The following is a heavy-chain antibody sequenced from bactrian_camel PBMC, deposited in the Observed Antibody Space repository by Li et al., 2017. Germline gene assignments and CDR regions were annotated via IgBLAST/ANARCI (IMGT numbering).Heavy chain of an antibody. CDR1: GFTFSRAV. J-gene: IGHJ4*01. CDR3: AKDGL. Sequence: VQLVESGGALVQPGGSLKLSCAASGFTFSRAVMRRVRQAPGKGFEWVSSIGGDTTTTYADSVKGRFTISRDNAKNTVYLQLNSLKTEDTAMYYCAKDGLRGQGTQVTVS. V-gene: IGHV3S10*01. CDR2: IGGDTTT.